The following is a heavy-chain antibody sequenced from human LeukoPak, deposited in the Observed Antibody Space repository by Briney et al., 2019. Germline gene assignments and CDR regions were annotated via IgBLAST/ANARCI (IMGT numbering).Heavy chain of an antibody. Sequence: SVKVSCKASGCTFSSYAISWVRQAPGQGLEWMGGIIPIFGTANYAQKFQGRVTITADESTSTAYMELSSLRSEDTAVYYCARAVVVAATTLGYWGQGTLVTVSS. CDR2: IIPIFGTA. V-gene: IGHV1-69*13. CDR1: GCTFSSYA. D-gene: IGHD2-15*01. J-gene: IGHJ4*02. CDR3: ARAVVVAATTLGY.